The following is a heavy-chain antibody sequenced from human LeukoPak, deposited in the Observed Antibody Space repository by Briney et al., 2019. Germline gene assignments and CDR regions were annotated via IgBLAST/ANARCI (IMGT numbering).Heavy chain of an antibody. Sequence: SETLSLTCTVSGVSISSSSYCWGWIRQPPGKGLEWIGSICYSGSTFYNPSLKSRVTLSVDTSKNQFSLELSSVTAADTAVYYCARTENYIPEDCFDPWGQGTLVTVSS. J-gene: IGHJ5*02. D-gene: IGHD5-24*01. CDR2: ICYSGST. CDR1: GVSISSSSYC. CDR3: ARTENYIPEDCFDP. V-gene: IGHV4-39*01.